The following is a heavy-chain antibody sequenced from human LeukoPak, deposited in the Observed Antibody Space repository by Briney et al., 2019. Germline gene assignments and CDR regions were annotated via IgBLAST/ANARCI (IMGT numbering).Heavy chain of an antibody. CDR3: ARDPLAATGRDDY. CDR2: IYTSGST. D-gene: IGHD6-13*01. Sequence: SETLSLTCTVSGGSISSGSYYWSWIRQPAGKGLEWIGRIYTSGSTNYNPSLKSRVTISVDTSKNQFSLNLNSVTAADTAVYYCARDPLAATGRDDYWGLGILVTVSS. CDR1: GGSISSGSYY. J-gene: IGHJ4*02. V-gene: IGHV4-61*02.